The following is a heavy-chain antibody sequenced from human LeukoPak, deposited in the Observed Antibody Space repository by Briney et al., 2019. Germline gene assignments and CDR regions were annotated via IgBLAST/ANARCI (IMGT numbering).Heavy chain of an antibody. V-gene: IGHV4-59*11. CDR1: GGSISSHY. CDR2: IYYSGST. J-gene: IGHJ4*02. D-gene: IGHD6-19*01. Sequence: SETLSLTCTVSGGSISSHYWSWIRQPPGKGLEWIGYIYYSGSTNYNPSLKSRVTISADTSKNQFSLKLSSVTAADTAVYYCARAGQWLATYYFDYWGQGTLVTVSS. CDR3: ARAGQWLATYYFDY.